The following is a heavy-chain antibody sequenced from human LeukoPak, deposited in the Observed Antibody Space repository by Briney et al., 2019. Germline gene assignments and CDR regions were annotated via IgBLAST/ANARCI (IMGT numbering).Heavy chain of an antibody. J-gene: IGHJ3*02. Sequence: PGGSLRLSCAASGFTLSSYAMSWVRQAPGKGLEWVSAISDSGNTYHADSVKGRFTISRDSSKNTLFLQMNSLRAEDTAVYYCARDDGGDFNDAFDIWGQGTMVTISS. D-gene: IGHD2-21*02. CDR1: GFTLSSYA. CDR2: ISDSGNT. CDR3: ARDDGGDFNDAFDI. V-gene: IGHV3-23*01.